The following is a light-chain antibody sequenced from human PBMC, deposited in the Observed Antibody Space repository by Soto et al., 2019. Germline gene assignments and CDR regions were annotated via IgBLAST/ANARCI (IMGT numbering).Light chain of an antibody. CDR3: QESYSVPGT. CDR1: QNINNY. J-gene: IGKJ1*01. CDR2: GAS. V-gene: IGKV1-39*01. Sequence: DIELTQSPPSLAASVGDRVTITCRASQNINNYLIWYQQKPGKAPQLLIYGASILQSGVPSRFSGSASGTDFTLTIGSLQPEDVATYYCQESYSVPGTFGQGTKVEI.